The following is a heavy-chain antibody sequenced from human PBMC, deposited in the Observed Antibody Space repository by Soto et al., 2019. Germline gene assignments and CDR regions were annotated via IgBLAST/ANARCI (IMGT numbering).Heavy chain of an antibody. D-gene: IGHD6-6*01. J-gene: IGHJ6*02. CDR1: GFSLSTSGMR. CDR3: ARNSRRSSPYYYYGMDV. V-gene: IGHV2-70*04. CDR2: IDWDDDK. Sequence: GPTLVNPTQTLTLTCTFSGFSLSTSGMRVSWIRQPPGKALEWLARIDWDDDKFYSTSLKTRLTISKDTSKNQVVLTMTNMDPVDTATDYWARNSRRSSPYYYYGMDVWGQGT.